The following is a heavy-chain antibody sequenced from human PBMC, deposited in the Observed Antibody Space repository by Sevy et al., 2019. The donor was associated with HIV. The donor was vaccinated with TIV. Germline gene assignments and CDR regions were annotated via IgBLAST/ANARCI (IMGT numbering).Heavy chain of an antibody. V-gene: IGHV4-38-2*02. D-gene: IGHD2-21*02. CDR2: IYHSGST. Sequence: SETLSLTCAVSGYSISSGYYWGWIRQPPGKGLEWIGSIYHSGSTYYNPSLKSRVTISVDTSKNQFSLKLSSVTAADTAVYYCATDFSCGDCYRDAGYGFDYWGQGTLVTVSS. J-gene: IGHJ4*02. CDR1: GYSISSGYY. CDR3: ATDFSCGDCYRDAGYGFDY.